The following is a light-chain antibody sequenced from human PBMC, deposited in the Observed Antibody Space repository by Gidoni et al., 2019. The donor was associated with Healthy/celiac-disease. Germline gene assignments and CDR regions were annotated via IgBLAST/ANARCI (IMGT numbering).Light chain of an antibody. Sequence: LVFTQSPATLSFSPGERATLPCTASQSLGNFLVWYQHKPGQAPRLLIYGASTRSTGVPARFSGAGSGTDFTLTIASLEPEDFAIYYCQQRGSWPLTFGGGTRVEI. CDR2: GAS. J-gene: IGKJ4*02. V-gene: IGKV3-11*01. CDR1: QSLGNF. CDR3: QQRGSWPLT.